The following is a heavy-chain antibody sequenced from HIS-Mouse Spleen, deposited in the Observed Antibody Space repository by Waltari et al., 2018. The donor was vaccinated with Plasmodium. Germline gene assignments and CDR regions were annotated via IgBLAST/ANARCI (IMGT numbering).Heavy chain of an antibody. CDR1: GGSFSGYY. V-gene: IGHV4-34*01. D-gene: IGHD3-10*01. CDR2: INHSGST. CDR3: ARGLRGHYWYFDL. Sequence: QVQLQQWGAGLLKPTATLSLTCAVYGGSFSGYYWRWIRQPPGKGLEWIGEINHSGSTNYNPSLKSRVTISVDTSKNQFSLKLSSVTAADTAVYYCARGLRGHYWYFDLWGRGTLVTVSS. J-gene: IGHJ2*01.